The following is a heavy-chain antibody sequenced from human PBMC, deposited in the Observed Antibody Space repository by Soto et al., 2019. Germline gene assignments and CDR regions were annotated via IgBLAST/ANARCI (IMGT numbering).Heavy chain of an antibody. V-gene: IGHV1-18*01. CDR2: ISAYNGNR. Sequence: QDQPVQSGAEVKKPGASVKVSCKASGYTFNNYGISWVRQAPGQGLEWMGWISAYNGNRNYAQKFQARVSMTTETSTSTAYMELRSLRSDDTAVYYCARGASHYYYYYGMDVWGQGTTVTVSS. CDR3: ARGASHYYYYYGMDV. CDR1: GYTFNNYG. J-gene: IGHJ6*02.